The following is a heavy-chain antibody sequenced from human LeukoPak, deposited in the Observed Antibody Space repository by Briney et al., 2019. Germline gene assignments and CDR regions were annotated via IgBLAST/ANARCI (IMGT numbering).Heavy chain of an antibody. J-gene: IGHJ5*02. D-gene: IGHD2-15*01. CDR1: GGTFSSYA. Sequence: ASVNVSCKASGGTFSSYAISWVRQAPGQGLEWMGGIIPIFGTANYAQKFQGRVTITADESTSTAYMELSSLRSEDTAVYYCARVPAGCSGGSCLDNWFDPWGQGTLVTVSS. CDR3: ARVPAGCSGGSCLDNWFDP. CDR2: IIPIFGTA. V-gene: IGHV1-69*13.